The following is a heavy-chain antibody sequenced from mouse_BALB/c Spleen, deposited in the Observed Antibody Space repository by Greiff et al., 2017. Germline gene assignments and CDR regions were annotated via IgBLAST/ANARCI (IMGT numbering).Heavy chain of an antibody. J-gene: IGHJ1*01. V-gene: IGHV1-14*01. Sequence: LQESGPELVKPGASVKMSCKASGYTFTSYVMHWVKQKPGQGLEWIGYINPYNDGTKYNEKFKGKATLTSDKSSSTAYMELSSLTSEDSAVYYCARPGSSYWYFDVWGAGTTVTVSS. CDR2: INPYNDGT. CDR3: ARPGSSYWYFDV. D-gene: IGHD1-1*01. CDR1: GYTFTSYV.